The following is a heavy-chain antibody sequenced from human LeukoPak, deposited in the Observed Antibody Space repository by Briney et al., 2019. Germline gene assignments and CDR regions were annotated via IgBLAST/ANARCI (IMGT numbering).Heavy chain of an antibody. V-gene: IGHV3-23*01. J-gene: IGHJ4*02. CDR1: GFTFSSYA. D-gene: IGHD3-22*01. CDR3: AQDPQPGGSGRYYGFDY. CDR2: ISGGGDST. Sequence: RTGGSLRLSCAASGFTFSSYAMSWVRPAPGRGLEWVSTISGGGDSTYSADSVKARFTISRDNSKNTLYPQMNSLRAEDTAVYFCAQDPQPGGSGRYYGFDYWGQGTLVTVSS.